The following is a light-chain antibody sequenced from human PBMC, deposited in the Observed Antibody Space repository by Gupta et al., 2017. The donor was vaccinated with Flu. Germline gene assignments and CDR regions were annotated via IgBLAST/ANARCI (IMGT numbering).Light chain of an antibody. V-gene: IGKV2-28*01. J-gene: IGKJ1*01. CDR1: QSLLHCSGYSY. CDR3: LKALQTPRT. CDR2: LGS. Sequence: SAIIQSPLSLPVTPGAPASISCRSSQSLLHCSGYSYLDWYLKKRGQSPQLRIYLGSSRASGVPVGFRGSGSGTDSTLKISRVEAEDVGVYDCLKALQTPRTFGQGTKVEIK.